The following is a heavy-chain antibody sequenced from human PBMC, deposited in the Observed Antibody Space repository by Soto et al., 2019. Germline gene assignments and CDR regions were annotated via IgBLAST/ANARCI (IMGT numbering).Heavy chain of an antibody. CDR2: IHPADSDT. CDR3: ARTYTCVDSAMVDF. D-gene: IGHD5-18*01. Sequence: GESRKISCXGSGYSFTTYWLGWVRQMPGKGREWMGMIHPADSDTRYSPSIQGQVTISAEKSISAAYLQWSSLKASDTALYYCARTYTCVDSAMVDFWGQGTLVTVSS. J-gene: IGHJ4*02. CDR1: GYSFTTYW. V-gene: IGHV5-51*01.